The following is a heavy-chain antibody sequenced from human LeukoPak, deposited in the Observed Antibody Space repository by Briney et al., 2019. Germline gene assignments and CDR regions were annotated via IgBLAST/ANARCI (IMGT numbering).Heavy chain of an antibody. V-gene: IGHV4-34*01. CDR2: INHSGST. D-gene: IGHD7-27*01. CDR3: ARGQNWDHFDY. CDR1: GESFSGYY. J-gene: IGHJ4*02. Sequence: PSETLSLTCAVYGESFSGYYWSWIRQPPGKGLEWIGEINHSGSTNYNPSLKSRVTISVDTSKNQFSLKLSSVTASDTAVYYCARGQNWDHFDYWGQGTLVTVSS.